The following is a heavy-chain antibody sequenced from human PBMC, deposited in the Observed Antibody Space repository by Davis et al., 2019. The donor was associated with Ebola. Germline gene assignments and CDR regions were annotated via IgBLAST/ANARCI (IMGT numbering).Heavy chain of an antibody. CDR3: ARGGCSGGSCSIYYYYGMDV. D-gene: IGHD2-15*01. CDR1: GFTFSSYG. J-gene: IGHJ6*02. CDR2: ISYDGSNK. V-gene: IGHV3-30*03. Sequence: GESLKISCAASGFTFSSYGMHWVRQAPGKGLEWVAVISYDGSNKYYADSVKGRFTISRDNSKNTLYLQMNSLRAEDTAVYYCARGGCSGGSCSIYYYYGMDVWGQGTTVTVSS.